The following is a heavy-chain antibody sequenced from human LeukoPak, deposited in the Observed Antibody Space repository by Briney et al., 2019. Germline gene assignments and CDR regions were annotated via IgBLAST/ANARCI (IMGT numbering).Heavy chain of an antibody. V-gene: IGHV3-23*01. CDR2: IRGSDGST. J-gene: IGHJ4*02. CDR1: GFPFSTYA. Sequence: GGSLRLSCAASGFPFSTYAMSWVRQAPGKGLEWASSIRGSDGSTYYADSVKGRFAISRDNSKNTLYLQMNSLRAEDTAVYYCAKDVYGDYGGLDYWGQGTLVTVSS. CDR3: AKDVYGDYGGLDY. D-gene: IGHD4-17*01.